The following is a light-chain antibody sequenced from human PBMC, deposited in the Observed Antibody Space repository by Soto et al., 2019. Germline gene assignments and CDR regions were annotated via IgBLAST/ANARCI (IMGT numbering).Light chain of an antibody. CDR3: CSYAGSYTLV. CDR2: DVT. Sequence: QSVLTQPRPVSGSPGQSVTISCTGTSSDIGDSNYVSWYQQHPGKAPKLLIYDVTRRPSGVPDRFSGSKSGNTASLTISGLQAEDEADYFCCSYAGSYTLVFGGGTKVTV. V-gene: IGLV2-11*01. CDR1: SSDIGDSNY. J-gene: IGLJ2*01.